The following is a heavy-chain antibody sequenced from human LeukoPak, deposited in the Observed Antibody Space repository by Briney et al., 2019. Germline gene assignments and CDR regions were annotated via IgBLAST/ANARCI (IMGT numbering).Heavy chain of an antibody. CDR1: GGSISSSSYY. CDR3: AKAQQQWLVPYFDY. J-gene: IGHJ4*02. CDR2: IYYSGST. Sequence: SETLSLTCTVSGGSISSSSYYWGWIRQPPGKGLEWIGSIYYSGSTYYNPSLKSRVTISVDTSKNQFSLKLSSVTAADTAVYYCAKAQQQWLVPYFDYWGQGTLVTVSS. V-gene: IGHV4-39*01. D-gene: IGHD6-19*01.